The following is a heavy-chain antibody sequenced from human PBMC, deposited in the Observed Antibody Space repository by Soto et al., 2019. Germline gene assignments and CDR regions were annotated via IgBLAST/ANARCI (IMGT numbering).Heavy chain of an antibody. Sequence: SGGSLRLSCGASGFTFKNALMSWGGQAPGKGLEWVGRIKTKADAWTTDYAAPVKGRFTISRDDSKNTLYLQMNSLKNEDTALYFCTTDGATIFFDPRGQGTLVTVSS. V-gene: IGHV3-15*01. J-gene: IGHJ5*02. D-gene: IGHD3-10*02. CDR1: GFTFKNAL. CDR3: TTDGATIFFDP. CDR2: IKTKADAWTT.